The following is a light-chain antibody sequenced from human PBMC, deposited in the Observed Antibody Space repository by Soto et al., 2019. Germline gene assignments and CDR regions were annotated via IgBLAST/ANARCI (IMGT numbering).Light chain of an antibody. CDR1: QSISNF. CDR2: GAS. J-gene: IGKJ2*01. Sequence: DIQMTQSPSSLSESVGDRVTITCRASQSISNFLTWYQQKPGKAPNLLIYGASSLQSGVPSRFSGSGAGTDFTLTITSLQPEDFATYYCQQSYNTPPYTFGQGTRLEIK. CDR3: QQSYNTPPYT. V-gene: IGKV1-39*01.